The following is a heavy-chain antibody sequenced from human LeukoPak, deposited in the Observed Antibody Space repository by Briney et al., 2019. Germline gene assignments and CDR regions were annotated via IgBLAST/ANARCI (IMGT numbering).Heavy chain of an antibody. Sequence: SETLSLTCTVSGGSISSSSYYWGWIREPPGKGLEWIGSIYYSGSTYYNPSLKSRVTISVDTSKNQFSLKLSSVTAADTAVYYCARDFNTQGVIVVVYYFDYWGQGTLVTVSS. CDR3: ARDFNTQGVIVVVYYFDY. D-gene: IGHD3-22*01. CDR1: GGSISSSSYY. J-gene: IGHJ4*02. V-gene: IGHV4-39*07. CDR2: IYYSGST.